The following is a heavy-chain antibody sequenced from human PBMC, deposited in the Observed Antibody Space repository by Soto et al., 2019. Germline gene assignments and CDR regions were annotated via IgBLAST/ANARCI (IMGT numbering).Heavy chain of an antibody. V-gene: IGHV3-13*01. Sequence: GGSLRLSCAASGFTFSSYDMHWVRQATGKGLEWVSAIGTAGDTYYPGSVKGRFTISRENAKNSLYLQMNSLRAEDTAVYYCARVGGWYSSSWYHLGMDVWGQGTTVTSP. CDR2: IGTAGDT. D-gene: IGHD6-13*01. J-gene: IGHJ6*02. CDR1: GFTFSSYD. CDR3: ARVGGWYSSSWYHLGMDV.